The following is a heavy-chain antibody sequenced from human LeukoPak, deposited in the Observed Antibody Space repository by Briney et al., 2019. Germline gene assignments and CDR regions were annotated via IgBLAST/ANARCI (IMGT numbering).Heavy chain of an antibody. CDR3: ARHRYSNYGVIDY. Sequence: SETLSLTCTVSGGSISSSSYYWGWIRQPPGKGLEWIGSIYYSGSTYYNPSLKSRVTISVDTSKNQFSLKLSSVTAADTAVYYCARHRYSNYGVIDYWGQGILVTVSS. CDR2: IYYSGST. D-gene: IGHD4-11*01. V-gene: IGHV4-39*01. J-gene: IGHJ4*02. CDR1: GGSISSSSYY.